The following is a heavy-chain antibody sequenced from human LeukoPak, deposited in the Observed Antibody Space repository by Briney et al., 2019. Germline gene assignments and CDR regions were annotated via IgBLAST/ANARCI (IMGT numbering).Heavy chain of an antibody. Sequence: SETLSLTCTVSGGSISSYYWSWIRQPPGKGLEWIGYIYYSGSTNYNPSLKSRVTISVDTSKNQFSLKLSSVTAADTAVYYCARGGIPGSAFDIWGQGTMVTVSS. J-gene: IGHJ3*02. D-gene: IGHD1-26*01. V-gene: IGHV4-59*01. CDR3: ARGGIPGSAFDI. CDR1: GGSISSYY. CDR2: IYYSGST.